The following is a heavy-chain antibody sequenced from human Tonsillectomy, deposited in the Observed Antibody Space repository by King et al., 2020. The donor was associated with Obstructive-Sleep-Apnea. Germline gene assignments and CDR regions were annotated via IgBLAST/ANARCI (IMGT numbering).Heavy chain of an antibody. J-gene: IGHJ3*02. CDR3: AGGVPRSKLESGWAPFDI. CDR1: DGSISNYY. D-gene: IGHD6-19*01. Sequence: QLQESGPGLVKPSETLSLTCTVSDGSISNYYWTWIRQPPGKGLEWIGYIYYSGSTNCNPSLKSRVTVSVDTSKNQLSLNLTSVTAADTAVNYCAGGVPRSKLESGWAPFDIWGQGTMVTVSS. CDR2: IYYSGST. V-gene: IGHV4-59*01.